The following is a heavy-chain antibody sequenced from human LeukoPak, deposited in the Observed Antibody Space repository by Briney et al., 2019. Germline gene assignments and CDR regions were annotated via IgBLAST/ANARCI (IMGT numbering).Heavy chain of an antibody. CDR1: GYTFSDYY. Sequence: ASVKVSCKASGYTFSDYYIHWVRQAPGQGPEWMGYINPNSDDTNFAQNFQGRVTMTRDTSTSTAYMELTRLRSDDTAVYYCTTGSPPFGYWGQGTLVTVSS. CDR2: INPNSDDT. D-gene: IGHD1-26*01. V-gene: IGHV1-2*02. J-gene: IGHJ4*02. CDR3: TTGSPPFGY.